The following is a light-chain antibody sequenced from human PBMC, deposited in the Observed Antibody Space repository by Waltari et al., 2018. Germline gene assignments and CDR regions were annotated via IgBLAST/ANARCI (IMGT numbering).Light chain of an antibody. CDR1: QTITGSW. Sequence: EIVLTKSTGTLSVSPGERVTVSCRASQTITGSWLTWYHQKPGQAPRLLIYGASNRAPGIPDMFSGSGSGTDFTLTISRLEPEDSAVYYCQQYDGSVVTFGGGTKVEIK. CDR3: QQYDGSVVT. CDR2: GAS. J-gene: IGKJ4*01. V-gene: IGKV3-20*01.